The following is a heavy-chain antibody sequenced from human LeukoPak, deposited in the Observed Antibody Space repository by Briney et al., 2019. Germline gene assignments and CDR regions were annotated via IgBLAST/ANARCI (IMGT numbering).Heavy chain of an antibody. J-gene: IGHJ4*02. V-gene: IGHV1-2*02. Sequence: ASVKVSCKASGGTFSSYAISWVRQAPGQGLEWMGWINPNSGGTNYAQKFQGRVTMTRDTSISTAYMELSRLRSDDTAVYYCARALWTGYSSSWYSYFDYWGQGTLVTVSS. D-gene: IGHD6-13*01. CDR1: GGTFSSYA. CDR2: INPNSGGT. CDR3: ARALWTGYSSSWYSYFDY.